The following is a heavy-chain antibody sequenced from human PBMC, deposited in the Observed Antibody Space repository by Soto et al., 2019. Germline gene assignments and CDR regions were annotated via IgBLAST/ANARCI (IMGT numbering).Heavy chain of an antibody. CDR1: GGSISSSSYY. J-gene: IGHJ4*02. V-gene: IGHV4-39*01. CDR2: IYYSGST. D-gene: IGHD6-13*01. Sequence: SETLSLTCTVSGGSISSSSYYWGWIRQPPGKGLEWIGSIYYSGSTYYNPSLKSRVTISVDTSKNQFSLKLSSVTAADTAVYYCATMGLRIAAAGTRTNFDYWGQGTLVTVSS. CDR3: ATMGLRIAAAGTRTNFDY.